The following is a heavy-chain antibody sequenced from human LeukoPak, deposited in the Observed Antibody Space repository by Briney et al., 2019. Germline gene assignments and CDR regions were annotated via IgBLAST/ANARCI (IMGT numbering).Heavy chain of an antibody. V-gene: IGHV1-69*04. CDR3: ARDAQWAGGYCSGGSCYSGDYGMDV. CDR2: IIPILGIA. Sequence: VASVKVSCKASGGTFSSYAISWVRQAPGQGLEWMGRIIPILGIANYAQKFQGRVTITADKSTSTAYMELSSLRSEDTAVYYCARDAQWAGGYCSGGSCYSGDYGMDVWGQGTTVTVSS. D-gene: IGHD2-15*01. CDR1: GGTFSSYA. J-gene: IGHJ6*02.